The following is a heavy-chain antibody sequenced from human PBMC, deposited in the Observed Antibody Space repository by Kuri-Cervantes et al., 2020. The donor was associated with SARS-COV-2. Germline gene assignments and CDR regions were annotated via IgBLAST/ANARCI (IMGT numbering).Heavy chain of an antibody. CDR2: IYYSGST. Sequence: SETLSLTCTVSGGSISSYYWSWIRQPPGKGLEWIGYIYYSGSTNYNPSLKSRVTISVDTSRNLFSLKLTSLTAADTAVYYCARTGTTSPFDYWGQGTLVNVSS. V-gene: IGHV4-59*08. D-gene: IGHD1-7*01. J-gene: IGHJ4*02. CDR3: ARTGTTSPFDY. CDR1: GGSISSYY.